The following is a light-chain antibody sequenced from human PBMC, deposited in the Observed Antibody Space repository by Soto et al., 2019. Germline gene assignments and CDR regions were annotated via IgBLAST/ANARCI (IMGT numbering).Light chain of an antibody. CDR1: SSDVGGYNY. Sequence: QSALTQPASVSGSPGQSITISCTGTSSDVGGYNYVSWYQQYPGKAPKLMIYEVTYRPSGVSNRFSGSKSDNTASLTISGLQAEDEADYYCCSFAGTYTVIFGGGTKVTVL. CDR3: CSFAGTYTVI. CDR2: EVT. V-gene: IGLV2-14*01. J-gene: IGLJ2*01.